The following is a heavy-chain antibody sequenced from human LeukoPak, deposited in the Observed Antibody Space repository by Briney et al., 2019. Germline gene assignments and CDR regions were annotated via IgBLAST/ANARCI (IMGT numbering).Heavy chain of an antibody. J-gene: IGHJ3*02. CDR2: IYYSGST. Sequence: SETLSLTCTVSGGSTSSYYWSWIRQPPGKGLEWIGYIYYSGSTNYNPSLKSRVTISVDTSKNQFSLKLSSVTAADTAVYYCAREGDDDAFDIWGQGTMVTVSS. D-gene: IGHD5-24*01. CDR3: AREGDDDAFDI. CDR1: GGSTSSYY. V-gene: IGHV4-59*12.